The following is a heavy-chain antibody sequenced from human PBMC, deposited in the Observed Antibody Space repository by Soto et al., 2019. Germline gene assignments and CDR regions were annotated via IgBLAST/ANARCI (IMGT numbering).Heavy chain of an antibody. Sequence: QVQLVESGGGVVQPGRSLRLSCAASGFTFSSYGMHWVRQAPGKGLEWVAVISYDGSNKYYADSVKGRFTISRDNSKNTLYLQMNRLRAEDTAAYYCAKILQLGDYAYYHYGMSVWGQGTTVTVSS. J-gene: IGHJ6*02. CDR3: AKILQLGDYAYYHYGMSV. D-gene: IGHD4-17*01. CDR1: GFTFSSYG. CDR2: ISYDGSNK. V-gene: IGHV3-30*18.